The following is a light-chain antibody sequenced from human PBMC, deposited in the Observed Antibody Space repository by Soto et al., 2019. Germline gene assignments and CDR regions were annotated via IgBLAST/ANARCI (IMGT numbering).Light chain of an antibody. CDR3: QQYGSSPRIT. Sequence: EIVMTQSPATLSVSPTEGFTLSCSSSQSVSSYLAWYQHKPGQAPRLLIYGASGRATGIPDRFSGGGSGTDFTLTISRLEPEDFAVYYCQQYGSSPRITFGQGTRLEIK. CDR2: GAS. J-gene: IGKJ5*01. V-gene: IGKV3-20*01. CDR1: QSVSSY.